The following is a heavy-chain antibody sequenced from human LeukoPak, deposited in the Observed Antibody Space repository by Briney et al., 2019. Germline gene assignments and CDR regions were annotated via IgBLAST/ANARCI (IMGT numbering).Heavy chain of an antibody. D-gene: IGHD3-10*01. Sequence: GGSLRLSCAASGFPFSSYPMSWVRQAPGKGLEWVSAMSGSGGSTYYADSVKGRFTISRDNSKNTLYLQMNSLRAEDTAVYYCAKGRHMVRGVINYWGQGTLVTVSS. CDR3: AKGRHMVRGVINY. CDR1: GFPFSSYP. CDR2: MSGSGGST. V-gene: IGHV3-23*01. J-gene: IGHJ4*02.